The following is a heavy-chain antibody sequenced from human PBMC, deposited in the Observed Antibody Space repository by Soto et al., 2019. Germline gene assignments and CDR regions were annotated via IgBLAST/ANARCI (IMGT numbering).Heavy chain of an antibody. CDR2: IYYSGST. Sequence: SETLSLTCTVSGGSISSYYWSWIRQPPGKGLEWIGYIYYSGSTNYNPSLKSRVTISVDTSKNQFSLKLSSGTAADTAVYYCARRPDDFWSGYYDYWGQGTLVTVSS. J-gene: IGHJ4*02. D-gene: IGHD3-3*01. CDR1: GGSISSYY. CDR3: ARRPDDFWSGYYDY. V-gene: IGHV4-59*08.